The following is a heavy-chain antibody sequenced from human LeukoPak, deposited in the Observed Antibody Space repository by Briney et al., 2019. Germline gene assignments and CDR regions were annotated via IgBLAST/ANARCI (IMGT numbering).Heavy chain of an antibody. CDR3: ARAEQWLYGGDY. Sequence: ASVKVSCKASGYTFTGYYMHWVRQAPGQGLEWMGWINPNNGGTNYAQKFQGRVTMTRDTSFSTAYMELSWLRSDDTAVYYCARAEQWLYGGDYWGQGALVTVSS. V-gene: IGHV1-2*02. J-gene: IGHJ4*02. CDR2: INPNNGGT. CDR1: GYTFTGYY. D-gene: IGHD6-19*01.